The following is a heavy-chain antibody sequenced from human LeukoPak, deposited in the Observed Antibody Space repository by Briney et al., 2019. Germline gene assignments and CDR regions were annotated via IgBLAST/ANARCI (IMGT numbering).Heavy chain of an antibody. CDR3: ARDLQTGLAFDA. CDR2: LSGSGRLI. J-gene: IGHJ3*01. V-gene: IGHV3-21*06. D-gene: IGHD7-27*01. CDR1: GFTFSSGT. Sequence: GGSLRLSCAASGFTFSSGTMNWVRQTPGKALEWVSSLSGSGRLIWYAGSVKGRFTISRDNAANSLFLQMNSLRVEDAAVYYCARDLQTGLAFDAWGQGTVVTVSS.